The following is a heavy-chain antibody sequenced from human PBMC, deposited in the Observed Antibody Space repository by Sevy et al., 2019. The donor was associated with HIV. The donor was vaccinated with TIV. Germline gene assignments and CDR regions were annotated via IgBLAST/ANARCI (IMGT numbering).Heavy chain of an antibody. Sequence: GGSLRLSCAASGFTFSNYSMNWVRQAPGKGLEWVSSISSSSSYIYYADSVKGRFTISRDNAKNSLYLQMNSLRAEDTAVYCCAGAGGVGTMVRGVISPSDYWGQGTLVTVSS. D-gene: IGHD3-10*01. V-gene: IGHV3-21*01. CDR2: ISSSSSYI. CDR3: AGAGGVGTMVRGVISPSDY. CDR1: GFTFSNYS. J-gene: IGHJ4*02.